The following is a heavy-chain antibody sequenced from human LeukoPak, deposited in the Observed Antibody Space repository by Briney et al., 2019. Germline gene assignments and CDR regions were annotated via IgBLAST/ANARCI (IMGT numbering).Heavy chain of an antibody. J-gene: IGHJ4*02. Sequence: SETLSLTCTVSGGSISSSSYYWSWIRQPPGKGLEWIGYIYYSGSTNYNPSLKSRVTISVDTSKNQFSLKLSSVTAADTAVYYCARVRDDSSGYYPHDYWGQGTLVTVSS. CDR2: IYYSGST. CDR1: GGSISSSSYY. D-gene: IGHD3-22*01. V-gene: IGHV4-61*01. CDR3: ARVRDDSSGYYPHDY.